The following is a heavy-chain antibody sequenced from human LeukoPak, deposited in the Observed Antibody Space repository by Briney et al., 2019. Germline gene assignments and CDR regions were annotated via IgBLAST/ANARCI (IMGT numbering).Heavy chain of an antibody. CDR3: AKDSHPTAVAGPGGYYGMDV. J-gene: IGHJ6*02. Sequence: PGRSLRLSCAASGFTFSSYGMHWVRQALGKGLEWVAVISYDGSNKYYADSVKGRFTISRDNSKNTLYLQMNSLRAEDTAVYYCAKDSHPTAVAGPGGYYGMDVWGQGTTVTVSS. CDR2: ISYDGSNK. CDR1: GFTFSSYG. V-gene: IGHV3-30*18. D-gene: IGHD6-19*01.